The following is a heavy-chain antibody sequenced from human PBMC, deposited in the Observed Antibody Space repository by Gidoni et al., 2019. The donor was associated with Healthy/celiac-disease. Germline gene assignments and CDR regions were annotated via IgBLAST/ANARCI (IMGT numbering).Heavy chain of an antibody. CDR2: IYTGGIN. J-gene: IGHJ6*03. Sequence: QVQLQESGPGLVKPSQTLSLTCTVSGGSISSGSSYWSWIRQPAGKGLEWIGRIYTGGINNYNPSLKSRVAVSLDTSRNQFSLRLSSVTAADTAVYYCARELDVEVPAADRYYDYYYYIDVWGKGTTVTVSS. CDR3: ARELDVEVPAADRYYDYYYYIDV. D-gene: IGHD2-2*01. V-gene: IGHV4-61*02. CDR1: GGSISSGSSY.